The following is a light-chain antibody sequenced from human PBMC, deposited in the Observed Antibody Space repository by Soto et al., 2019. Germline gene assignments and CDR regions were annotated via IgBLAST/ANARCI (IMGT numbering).Light chain of an antibody. CDR2: KAS. CDR1: QTISSW. CDR3: LPSTSYSGS. V-gene: IGKV1-5*03. Sequence: DIHMTKSPSTLSGSVGDRVTITCRASQTISSWLAWYQQKPGKAPRLLIYKASTLKSGVPSRFSGHASGTDCLLTPGKLQLEAFVTYSYLPSTSYSGSFGQGAQ. J-gene: IGKJ1*01.